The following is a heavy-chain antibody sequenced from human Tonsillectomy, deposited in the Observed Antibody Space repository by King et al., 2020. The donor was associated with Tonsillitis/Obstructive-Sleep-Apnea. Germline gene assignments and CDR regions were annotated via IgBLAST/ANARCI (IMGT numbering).Heavy chain of an antibody. Sequence: VQLQESGPGLVKPSETLSLTCTVSGGSISSYYWSWIRQPPGKGLEWIGYIYYSGSTNYNPSLKSRVTISVDTSKNQFSLQLSSVTAADTALYYCARVVGYFDYWGQGTLVTVSS. J-gene: IGHJ4*02. D-gene: IGHD2-15*01. CDR2: IYYSGST. CDR3: ARVVGYFDY. CDR1: GGSISSYY. V-gene: IGHV4-59*08.